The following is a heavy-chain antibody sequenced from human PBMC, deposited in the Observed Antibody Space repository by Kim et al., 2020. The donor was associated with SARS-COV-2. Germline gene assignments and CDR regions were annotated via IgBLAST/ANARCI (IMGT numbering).Heavy chain of an antibody. V-gene: IGHV3-48*04. J-gene: IGHJ4*02. CDR3: ARADYYDGALDFDY. D-gene: IGHD3-22*01. CDR1: GFTFSSYS. CDR2: ISSSSSTI. Sequence: GGSLRLSCAASGFTFSSYSMNWVRQAPGKGLEWVSYISSSSSTIYYADSVKGRFTISRDNAKNSLYLQMNSLRAEDTAVYYCARADYYDGALDFDYWGQGTLVTVSS.